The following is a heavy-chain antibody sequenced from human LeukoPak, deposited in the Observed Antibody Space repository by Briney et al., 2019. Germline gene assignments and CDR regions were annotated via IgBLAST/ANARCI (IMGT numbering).Heavy chain of an antibody. D-gene: IGHD5-12*01. Sequence: GGSLRLSCTASGFTFGDYAMSWVRQAPGKGLEWVGFIRSKAYGGTTEYAASVKGRFTISRDDSKNTLYLQMNSLKTEDTAVYYCTTDLDIVAKAPLRWLQPEPDAFDIWGQGTMVTVSS. CDR2: IRSKAYGGTT. V-gene: IGHV3-49*04. CDR1: GFTFGDYA. J-gene: IGHJ3*02. CDR3: TTDLDIVAKAPLRWLQPEPDAFDI.